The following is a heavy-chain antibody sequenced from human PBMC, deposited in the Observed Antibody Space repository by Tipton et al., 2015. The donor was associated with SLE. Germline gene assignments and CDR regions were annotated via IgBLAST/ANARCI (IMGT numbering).Heavy chain of an antibody. D-gene: IGHD3-16*01. CDR1: GYTFTIHG. V-gene: IGHV1-18*01. Sequence: QLVQSGVEVKRPGASVTVSCKTSGYTFTIHGIIWVRQAPGQGPEWMGWISGSDGDTNYAEKFRDRVTMSIDTSTTTAYMELTSLRFDDTAVYYCARVGAIREADHWGQGTLVTVSS. CDR3: ARVGAIREADH. J-gene: IGHJ4*02. CDR2: ISGSDGDT.